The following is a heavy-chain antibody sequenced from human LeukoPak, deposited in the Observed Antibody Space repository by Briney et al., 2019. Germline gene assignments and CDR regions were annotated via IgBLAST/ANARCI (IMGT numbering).Heavy chain of an antibody. V-gene: IGHV3-21*01. CDR1: GFTVSSNY. CDR2: IGGSGDSI. CDR3: ARDRNWNYDY. Sequence: GGSLGLSCAASGFTVSSNYMSWVRQAPGKGLEWVSSIGGSGDSIYYADSVKGRFTISRDNAKNSLDLQMNSLRAEDTAVYYCARDRNWNYDYWGQGTLVTVSS. D-gene: IGHD1-7*01. J-gene: IGHJ4*02.